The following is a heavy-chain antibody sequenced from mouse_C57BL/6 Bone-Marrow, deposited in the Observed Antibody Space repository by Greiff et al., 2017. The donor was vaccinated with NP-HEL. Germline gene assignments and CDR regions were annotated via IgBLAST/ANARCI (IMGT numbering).Heavy chain of an antibody. J-gene: IGHJ4*01. V-gene: IGHV1-76*01. CDR1: GYTFTDYY. CDR3: ARSMLLSYAMDY. CDR2: IYPGSGNT. Sequence: QVQLQQSGAELVRPGASVKLSCKASGYTFTDYYIHWVKQRPGQGLEWIARIYPGSGNTYYNEKFKGKATLTAEKSSSTAYMQLSSLTSEDSAVYFCARSMLLSYAMDYWGQGTSVTVSS. D-gene: IGHD2-12*01.